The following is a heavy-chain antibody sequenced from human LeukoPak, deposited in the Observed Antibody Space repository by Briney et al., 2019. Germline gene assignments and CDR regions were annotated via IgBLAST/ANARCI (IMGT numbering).Heavy chain of an antibody. CDR1: GYSISSTYY. CDR2: ISHSGGT. V-gene: IGHV4-38-2*02. Sequence: SETLSLTCTVSGYSISSTYYGAWIRQPPGKGLEWIATISHSGGTYYTPSLESRLTISLDTSRNHFSLRLSSVTAADTAVYYCARVNAPVATFDYWGLGTLVAVSS. J-gene: IGHJ4*02. CDR3: ARVNAPVATFDY. D-gene: IGHD1-1*01.